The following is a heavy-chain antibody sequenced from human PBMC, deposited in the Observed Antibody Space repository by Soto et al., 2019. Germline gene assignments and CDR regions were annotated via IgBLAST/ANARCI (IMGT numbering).Heavy chain of an antibody. D-gene: IGHD4-4*01. CDR1: GYTFTSYD. J-gene: IGHJ6*02. V-gene: IGHV1-8*01. Sequence: QVQLVQSGAEVKKPGASVKVSCKASGYTFTSYDINWVRQATGQGLEWMGWMNPNSGNTGYAQKFQGRVTMTRNTSKSTSYMELSSLRSEETAVYYCARVAPPTVKEYYGMDVWGQGTTVTVSS. CDR3: ARVAPPTVKEYYGMDV. CDR2: MNPNSGNT.